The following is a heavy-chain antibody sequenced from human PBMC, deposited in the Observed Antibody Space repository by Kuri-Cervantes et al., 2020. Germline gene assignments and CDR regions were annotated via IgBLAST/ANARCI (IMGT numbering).Heavy chain of an antibody. D-gene: IGHD3-16*01. Sequence: GSLRLSCTVSGGSISSHYWGWIRQPPGKGLEWIGSIYHSGSTYYNPSLKSRVTISVDTSKNQFSPKLSSVTAADTAVYYCARERGQTSYFDYWGQGTLVTVSS. CDR3: ARERGQTSYFDY. J-gene: IGHJ4*02. CDR2: IYHSGST. V-gene: IGHV4-39*07. CDR1: GGSISSHY.